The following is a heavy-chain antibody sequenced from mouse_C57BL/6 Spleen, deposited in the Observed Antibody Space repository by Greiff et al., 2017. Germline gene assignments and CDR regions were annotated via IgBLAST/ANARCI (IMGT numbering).Heavy chain of an antibody. V-gene: IGHV1-82*01. J-gene: IGHJ4*01. CDR2: IYPGDGDT. CDR1: GYAFSSSW. D-gene: IGHD2-12*01. CDR3: ARHSDDYAMDY. Sequence: VQLQQSGPELVKPGASVKISCKASGYAFSSSWMNWVKQRPGKGLEWIGRIYPGDGDTNYNVKFKGKATLTADKSSSTAYMHLSSLTSEDSAVYFCARHSDDYAMDYWGQGTSVTVSS.